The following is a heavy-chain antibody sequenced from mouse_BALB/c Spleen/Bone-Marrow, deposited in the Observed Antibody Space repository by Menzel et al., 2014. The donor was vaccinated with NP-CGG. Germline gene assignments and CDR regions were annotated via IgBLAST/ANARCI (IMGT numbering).Heavy chain of an antibody. CDR3: ARGYYYGSTYYYAMDY. J-gene: IGHJ4*01. D-gene: IGHD1-1*01. V-gene: IGHV2-9*02. CDR1: GFSLTSYG. CDR2: ICAGGST. Sequence: QVQLKESGPGLVAPSQSLSITCTVSGFSLTSYGLHWVRQPPGKGLEWLGVICAGGSTNYNSALMSRLSISKDNSKSQVFLKMNSLQTDDTAMYYCARGYYYGSTYYYAMDYWGQGTSVTVSS.